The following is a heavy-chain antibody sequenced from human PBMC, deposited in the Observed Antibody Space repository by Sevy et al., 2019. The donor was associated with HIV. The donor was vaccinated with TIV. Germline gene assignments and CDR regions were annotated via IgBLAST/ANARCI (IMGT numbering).Heavy chain of an antibody. V-gene: IGHV3-30-3*01. J-gene: IGHJ4*02. CDR3: ARDRLNPLYYSWGFDY. CDR1: GFTFSSYA. CDR2: ISYDGSNK. D-gene: IGHD3-10*01. Sequence: GGSLRLSCAASGFTFSSYAMHWVRQTPGKGLEWVAVISYDGSNKYYADSVKGRFTISRDNSKNTLYLQMNSLRAEDTAVYYCARDRLNPLYYSWGFDYWGQGTLVTVSS.